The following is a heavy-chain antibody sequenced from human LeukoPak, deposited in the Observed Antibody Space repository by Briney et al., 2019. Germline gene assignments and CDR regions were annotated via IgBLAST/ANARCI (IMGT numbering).Heavy chain of an antibody. CDR1: GSTFTRHA. D-gene: IGHD4-23*01. CDR2: ISGPGDNT. CDR3: ARHNSGNLQPFDY. J-gene: IGHJ4*02. V-gene: IGHV3-23*01. Sequence: GGSLRLSCAASGSTFTRHAMSWARQAPGKGLEWVSGISGPGDNTHYADSVKGRFTIPRDNSKNVVYLQMNSLRAEDTAVYLCARHNSGNLQPFDYWGQGTLVTVSS.